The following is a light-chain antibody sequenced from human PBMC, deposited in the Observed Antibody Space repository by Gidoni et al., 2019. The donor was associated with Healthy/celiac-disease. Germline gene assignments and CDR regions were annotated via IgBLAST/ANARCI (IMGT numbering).Light chain of an antibody. J-gene: IGKJ1*01. Sequence: AIRMTQSPSSFSASTGDRVTITCRASQGISSYLAWYQQKPGKAPKLLIYAASTLQRGVPSRFSGSGSGTDFTLTISCLQSEDFATYYCQQYYSYPLTFXXXTKVEIK. CDR1: QGISSY. V-gene: IGKV1-8*01. CDR3: QQYYSYPLT. CDR2: AAS.